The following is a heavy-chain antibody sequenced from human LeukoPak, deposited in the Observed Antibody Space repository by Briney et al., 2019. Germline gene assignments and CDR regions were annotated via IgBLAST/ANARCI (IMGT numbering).Heavy chain of an antibody. J-gene: IGHJ4*02. CDR1: GCTFSSCGLH. V-gene: IGHV4-61*08. Sequence: KTSGTLSLSCAVSGCTFSSCGLHWGRKPLPPGQGLVWIGYIYYSGTTNYNPSLKSRVTISVDTSKNQFSLKLSSVTAADTAVYYCARDEALSGEGLDYWGQGTLVTVSS. D-gene: IGHD3-10*01. CDR2: IYYSGTT. CDR3: ARDEALSGEGLDY.